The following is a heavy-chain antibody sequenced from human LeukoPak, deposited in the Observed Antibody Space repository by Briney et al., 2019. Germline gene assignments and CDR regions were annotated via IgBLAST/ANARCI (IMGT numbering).Heavy chain of an antibody. CDR1: GGSISSSSYY. Sequence: SETLSLTCTVSGGSISSSSYYWGWIRQPPGKGLEWIGSIYYSGSTYYNPSLKSRATISVDTSKNQFSLKLSSVTAADTAVYYCARQYYGGNPPVDYWGQGTLVTVSS. J-gene: IGHJ4*02. CDR3: ARQYYGGNPPVDY. D-gene: IGHD4-23*01. V-gene: IGHV4-39*01. CDR2: IYYSGST.